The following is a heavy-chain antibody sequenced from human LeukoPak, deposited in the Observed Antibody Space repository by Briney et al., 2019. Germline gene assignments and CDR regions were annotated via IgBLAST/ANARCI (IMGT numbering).Heavy chain of an antibody. D-gene: IGHD2-2*01. V-gene: IGHV4-59*01. CDR1: GGSISSYY. CDR2: IYHSGST. CDR3: ARYEDIVVESFDY. Sequence: SETLSLTCTVSGGSISSYYWSWIRQPPGKGLEWIGYIYHSGSTDYNPSLKSRVTISVDTSKNQFSLKLSSVTAADTAVYYCARYEDIVVESFDYWGQGTLVTVSS. J-gene: IGHJ4*02.